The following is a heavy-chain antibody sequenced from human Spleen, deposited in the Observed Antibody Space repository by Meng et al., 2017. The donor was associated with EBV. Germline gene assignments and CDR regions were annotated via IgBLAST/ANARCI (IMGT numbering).Heavy chain of an antibody. CDR2: INPNSGDT. CDR3: ARDEMTTGFDY. V-gene: IGHV1-2*06. Sequence: VPLWQAGAEVKKPGASLKLSCKASGYTFTDYYMHWVRQAPGQGLEWMGRINPNSGDTDYAQKFQGRVTMTRDTSISTAYMELSRLRSDDTALYYCARDEMTTGFDYWGQGSLVTVSS. D-gene: IGHD4-17*01. CDR1: GYTFTDYY. J-gene: IGHJ4*02.